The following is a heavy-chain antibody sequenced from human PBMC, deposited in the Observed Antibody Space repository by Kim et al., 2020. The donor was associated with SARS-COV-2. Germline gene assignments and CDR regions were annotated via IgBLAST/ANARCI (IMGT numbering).Heavy chain of an antibody. V-gene: IGHV3-33*01. D-gene: IGHD3-9*01. Sequence: GGSLRLSCAASGFIFSSYGMHWVRQAPGKGLEWVAVIWYDGSNEYYADSAKGRFTISRDNSENTLNLQMNSLRAEDTAVYYCARGPPYYDILTGYYLGDAFDLWGQGTMVTVSS. J-gene: IGHJ3*01. CDR1: GFIFSSYG. CDR2: IWYDGSNE. CDR3: ARGPPYYDILTGYYLGDAFDL.